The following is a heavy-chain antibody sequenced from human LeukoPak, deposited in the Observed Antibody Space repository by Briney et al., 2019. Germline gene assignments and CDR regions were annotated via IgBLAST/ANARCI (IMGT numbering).Heavy chain of an antibody. V-gene: IGHV3-66*01. J-gene: IGHJ4*02. D-gene: IGHD2-2*01. CDR3: ARGSSTSSQD. CDR1: GFTFSSY. Sequence: PGGSLRLSCAASGFTFSSYMSWVRQAPGKGLEWVSVIYSGGTTYYADSVKGRFTMSRDNAKNTLYLQMNNLTTEDTAVYYCARGSSTSSQDWGQGTLVTVSS. CDR2: IYSGGTT.